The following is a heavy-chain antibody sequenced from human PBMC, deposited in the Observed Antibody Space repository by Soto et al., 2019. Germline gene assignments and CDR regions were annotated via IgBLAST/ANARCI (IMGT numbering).Heavy chain of an antibody. J-gene: IGHJ3*02. D-gene: IGHD3-16*01. CDR2: IKSKTDGGTT. V-gene: IGHV3-15*07. Sequence: GSLRLSCAASGFTFSNAWMNWVRQAPGKGLEWIGRIKSKTDGGTTDYAAPVKGRFTISRDDSKNTLYLQMNSLKTEDTAVYYCTTSPSMRWGGDAFDIWGQGTMVTVSS. CDR1: GFTFSNAW. CDR3: TTSPSMRWGGDAFDI.